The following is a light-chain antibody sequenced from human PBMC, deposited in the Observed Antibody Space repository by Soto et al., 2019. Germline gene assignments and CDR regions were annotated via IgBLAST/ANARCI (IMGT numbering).Light chain of an antibody. J-gene: IGKJ2*01. CDR1: QSLVHSDGNTY. V-gene: IGKV2-30*02. CDR3: MQGTHSYT. Sequence: DVVMTQSPLSLPVTLGQPASISCRSSQSLVHSDGNTYLSWFQQRPGQSPRRLLYKVSKRDSGVTDRFSGSGSGTDFTLKIGRVEAEDVGIYYCMQGTHSYTFGQGTRRDIK. CDR2: KVS.